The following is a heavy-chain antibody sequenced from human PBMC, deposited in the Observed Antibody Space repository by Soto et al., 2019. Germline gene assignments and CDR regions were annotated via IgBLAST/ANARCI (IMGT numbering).Heavy chain of an antibody. V-gene: IGHV1-58*01. CDR1: GFTFTSSA. J-gene: IGHJ4*02. CDR2: IVVGSGNT. D-gene: IGHD1-26*01. Sequence: SVKVSCKASGFTFTSSAVQWVRQARGQRLEWIGWIVVGSGNTNYAQKFQERVTITRDMSTSTAYMELSSLRSDDMAVYYCAASSGSYPQPCDYWGQGTLVTVSA. CDR3: AASSGSYPQPCDY.